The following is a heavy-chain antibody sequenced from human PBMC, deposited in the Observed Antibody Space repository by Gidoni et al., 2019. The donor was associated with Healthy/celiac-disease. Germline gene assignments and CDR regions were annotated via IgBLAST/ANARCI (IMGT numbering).Heavy chain of an antibody. Sequence: EVQLVESGGGLLQPGGSLRLSCAASGFSFSTYSMNWVRQAPGKGLEWVSYISRSSTTIYYAESVKGRFTISRDNAKNSLYLQMNSLRAEDTAVYYCARIRYCSAGSCYSWTDYWGQGTLVTVSS. CDR1: GFSFSTYS. CDR2: ISRSSTTI. CDR3: ARIRYCSAGSCYSWTDY. D-gene: IGHD2-15*01. V-gene: IGHV3-48*01. J-gene: IGHJ4*02.